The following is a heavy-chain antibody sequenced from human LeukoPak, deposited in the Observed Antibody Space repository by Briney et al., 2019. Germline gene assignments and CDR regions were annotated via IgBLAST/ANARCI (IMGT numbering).Heavy chain of an antibody. D-gene: IGHD2/OR15-2a*01. CDR2: TRNKANSYTT. CDR1: GFTLSDHY. V-gene: IGHV3-72*01. Sequence: GGSLRLSCAASGFTLSDHYMDWVRQAPGKGLEWVGRTRNKANSYTTEYAASVKGRFTISRDDSKSSLSLQMDSLKIEDTGVYYCAKTLYVSGRYYFDYWGQGALVTVSS. J-gene: IGHJ4*02. CDR3: AKTLYVSGRYYFDY.